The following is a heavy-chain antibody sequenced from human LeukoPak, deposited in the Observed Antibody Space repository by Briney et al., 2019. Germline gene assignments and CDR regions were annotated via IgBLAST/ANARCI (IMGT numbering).Heavy chain of an antibody. CDR1: GGSISSGDYF. Sequence: SETLSLTCTVSGGSISSGDYFWNWIRQPAGKGLEWIGRTYASGRTIFNPSLKSRVTISVDTSKNQFSLNLTSVTAADTAIYYCVEGPRNSGRFDSWGQGTLVAVSS. CDR3: VEGPRNSGRFDS. CDR2: TYASGRT. V-gene: IGHV4-61*02. J-gene: IGHJ4*02. D-gene: IGHD1-26*01.